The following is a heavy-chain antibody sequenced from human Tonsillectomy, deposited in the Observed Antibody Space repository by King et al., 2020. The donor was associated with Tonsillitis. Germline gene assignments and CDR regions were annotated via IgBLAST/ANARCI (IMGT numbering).Heavy chain of an antibody. CDR3: ASARKLGRVFDY. D-gene: IGHD7-27*01. Sequence: QLQESGPGLVKPSETLSLTCTVSGGPIRSYYWSWIRQPPGKGLEWSGYMYYSGSSNYNSSLESRVTISVDTSKNQFSLKLSSVTAADTAVYYCASARKLGRVFDYWGQGTLVTVSS. CDR2: MYYSGSS. CDR1: GGPIRSYY. J-gene: IGHJ4*02. V-gene: IGHV4-59*08.